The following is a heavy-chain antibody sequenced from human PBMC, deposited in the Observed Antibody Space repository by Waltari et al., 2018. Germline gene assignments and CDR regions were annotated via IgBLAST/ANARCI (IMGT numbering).Heavy chain of an antibody. D-gene: IGHD6-25*01. Sequence: EVQLLESGGGLVQPGGSLRLSCAASGFTFSSYAMSWVRQAPGKGLEWVSAISGSGGSTYYADSVKGRCTISRDKSKNTLYLQMNSLRAEDTAVYYCAKVPLAPETPISPYDYWGQGTLVTVSS. J-gene: IGHJ4*02. CDR3: AKVPLAPETPISPYDY. CDR2: ISGSGGST. V-gene: IGHV3-23*01. CDR1: GFTFSSYA.